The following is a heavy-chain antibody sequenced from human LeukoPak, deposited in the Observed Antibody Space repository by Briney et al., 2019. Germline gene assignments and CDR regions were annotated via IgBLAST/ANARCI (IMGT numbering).Heavy chain of an antibody. CDR3: ARDGVGVEMAFDY. V-gene: IGHV3-23*01. CDR2: ISDSGGST. Sequence: GGSLRLSCAVSGITLSSYGMSWVRQAPGKGLEWVAGISDSGGSTNYADSVKGRFTISRDNPKNTLYLQMNSLRAEDTAVYYCARDGVGVEMAFDYWGQGTLVTVSS. J-gene: IGHJ4*02. CDR1: GITLSSYG. D-gene: IGHD5-24*01.